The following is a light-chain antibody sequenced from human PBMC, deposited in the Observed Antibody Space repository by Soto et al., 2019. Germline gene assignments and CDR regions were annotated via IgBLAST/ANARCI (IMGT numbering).Light chain of an antibody. CDR1: QGISSY. J-gene: IGKJ1*01. CDR2: DAS. CDR3: QQYNNWWT. V-gene: IGKV1-8*01. Sequence: IQMTQSPSPLSASAGDRVTITFRASQGISSYLAWYQQKPGKAPKLLIYDASSLESGVPSRFSGSGSGTEFTLTISSLQSEDFGVYYCQQYNNWWTFGQGTKVDIK.